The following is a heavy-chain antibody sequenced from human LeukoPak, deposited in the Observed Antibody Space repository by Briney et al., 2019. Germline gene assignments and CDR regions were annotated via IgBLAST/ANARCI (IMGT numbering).Heavy chain of an antibody. CDR1: GGSISSGGYY. CDR2: IYYSGST. Sequence: RSSETLSLTCTVSGGSISSGGYYWSWIRQHPGKGLEWIGYIYYSGSTYYSPSLKSRVTISVDTSKNQFSLKLSSVTAADTAVYYCAREGGLLYFDYWGQGTLVTVSS. CDR3: AREGGLLYFDY. J-gene: IGHJ4*02. V-gene: IGHV4-31*03. D-gene: IGHD3-16*01.